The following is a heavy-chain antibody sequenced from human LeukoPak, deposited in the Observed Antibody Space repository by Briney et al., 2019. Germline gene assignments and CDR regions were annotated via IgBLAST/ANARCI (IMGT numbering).Heavy chain of an antibody. CDR1: GYTFTSYD. J-gene: IGHJ4*02. Sequence: ASVKVSCKASGYTFTSYDVNWVRQATGQGLEWMGWVNPNSCHTGYAQKFQGRVTMTTNTSISTAYMELSSLRSEDTAVYYCARGAPGSYCSGGSCPYFDYWGQGTLVSVSS. CDR2: VNPNSCHT. D-gene: IGHD2-15*01. CDR3: ARGAPGSYCSGGSCPYFDY. V-gene: IGHV1-8*01.